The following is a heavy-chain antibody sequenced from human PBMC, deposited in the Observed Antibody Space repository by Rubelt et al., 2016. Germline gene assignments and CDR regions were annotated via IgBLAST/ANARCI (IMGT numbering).Heavy chain of an antibody. V-gene: IGHV3-74*01. Sequence: EVQLVESGGGLVQPGGSLRLSCAASGFTFSSYAMSWVRQAPGKGLEWVSRINSDGSSTSYADSVKVRFTISRDNAKNTLYLQMNSLRAEDTAVYYCARDPSTMVRGVIGPSGMDVWGQGTTVTVSS. D-gene: IGHD3-10*01. CDR3: ARDPSTMVRGVIGPSGMDV. J-gene: IGHJ6*02. CDR2: INSDGSST. CDR1: GFTFSSYA.